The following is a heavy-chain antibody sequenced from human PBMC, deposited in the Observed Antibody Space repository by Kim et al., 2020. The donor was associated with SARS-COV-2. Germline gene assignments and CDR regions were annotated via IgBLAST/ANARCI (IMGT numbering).Heavy chain of an antibody. D-gene: IGHD6-13*01. CDR3: AKGPKRYSSSWGYYFDY. J-gene: IGHJ4*02. Sequence: GGSLRLSCAASGFTFSSYAMSWVRQAPGKGLEWVSAISGSGGSTYYADSVKGRFTISRDNSKNTLYLQMNSLRAEDTAVYYCAKGPKRYSSSWGYYFDYWGQGTLVTVS. CDR1: GFTFSSYA. CDR2: ISGSGGST. V-gene: IGHV3-23*01.